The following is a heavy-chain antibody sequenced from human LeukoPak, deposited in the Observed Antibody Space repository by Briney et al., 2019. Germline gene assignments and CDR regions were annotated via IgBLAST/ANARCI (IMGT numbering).Heavy chain of an antibody. CDR1: GYTFTGYY. Sequence: GASVKVSCKASGYTFTGYYMHWVRQAPGQGLEWMGIINPSGGSTSYAQKFQGRVTMTRDTSTSTVYMELGSLRSEDTAVYYCAREKYGIVGNAEYFQHWGQGTLVTVSS. CDR3: AREKYGIVGNAEYFQH. D-gene: IGHD1-26*01. CDR2: INPSGGST. V-gene: IGHV1-46*01. J-gene: IGHJ1*01.